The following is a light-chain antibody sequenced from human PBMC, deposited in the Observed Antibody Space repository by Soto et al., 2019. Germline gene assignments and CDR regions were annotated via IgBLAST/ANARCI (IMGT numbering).Light chain of an antibody. CDR3: LQEYNYPLT. CDR1: QSISSY. J-gene: IGKJ4*01. Sequence: IQMTQSPSSLSASVGDRVTITCRASQSISSYLNWYQQKPGKAPKVVIYATSILQNGVPSRFSGSGSGTDFTLTISSLQPEDFATYYCLQEYNYPLTFGGGTRWIS. V-gene: IGKV1-6*01. CDR2: ATS.